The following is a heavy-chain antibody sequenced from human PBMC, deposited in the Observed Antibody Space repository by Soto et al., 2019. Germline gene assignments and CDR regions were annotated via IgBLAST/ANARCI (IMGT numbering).Heavy chain of an antibody. CDR2: ISGSGGGT. J-gene: IGHJ5*02. D-gene: IGHD6-19*01. CDR1: GFTFSSNV. CDR3: AKESGSSGWHP. Sequence: EVQLLESGGGLVQPGGSLRLSCAASGFTFSSNVMSWVRQAPGKGLEWVSAISGSGGGTYYADSVKGRFTISRDNSKNTLYLQMNSLRAEDTAVYYCAKESGSSGWHPWGQGTLVTVSS. V-gene: IGHV3-23*01.